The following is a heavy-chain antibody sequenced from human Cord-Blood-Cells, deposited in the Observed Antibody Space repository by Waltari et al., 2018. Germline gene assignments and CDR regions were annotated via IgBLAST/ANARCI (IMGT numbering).Heavy chain of an antibody. J-gene: IGHJ6*03. CDR1: GNTFTSYA. CDR3: ARDVAEVVVPAAIIGGSMGV. Sequence: QVRLVQAGAEGKKPWASVKVSCKAAGNTFTSYAMHWGRQATGQRREGMGSSNAGNGNTKYSQKFQGIVTITRDTSASTAYMELSSLGAEDTAVYYCARDVAEVVVPAAIIGGSMGVRGTWTTATAPS. V-gene: IGHV1-3*01. D-gene: IGHD2-2*02. CDR2: SNAGNGNT.